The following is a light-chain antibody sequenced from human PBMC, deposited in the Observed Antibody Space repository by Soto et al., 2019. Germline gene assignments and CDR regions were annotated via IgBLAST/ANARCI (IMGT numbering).Light chain of an antibody. CDR2: EVT. Sequence: QSALTQPASVSGSPGQSITISCTGTSSDVGGYDFVSWYQQHPGKAPKLMIYEVTNRPSGVSDRFSGSKSGNTASLTISGLQAEDEADYYCSSYTSVSTPHVVFGGGTQLTVL. J-gene: IGLJ2*01. CDR3: SSYTSVSTPHVV. CDR1: SSDVGGYDF. V-gene: IGLV2-14*01.